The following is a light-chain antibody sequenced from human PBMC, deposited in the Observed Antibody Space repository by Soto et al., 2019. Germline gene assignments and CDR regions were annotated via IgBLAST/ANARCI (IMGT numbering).Light chain of an antibody. CDR3: LLSYSGGNWV. CDR2: DTS. CDR1: TGAVTSGHY. V-gene: IGLV7-46*01. J-gene: IGLJ3*02. Sequence: QAVVTQEPSLTVSPGGTVTLTCGSSTGAVTSGHYPYWFQQKPGQAPRTLIYDTSNKQSWTPARFSGSLLGGKAALTLSGAQPEDEADYYCLLSYSGGNWVFGGGTKLTVL.